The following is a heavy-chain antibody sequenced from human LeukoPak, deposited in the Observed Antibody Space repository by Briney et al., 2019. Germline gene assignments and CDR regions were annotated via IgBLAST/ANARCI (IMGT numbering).Heavy chain of an antibody. CDR2: INPSGGST. J-gene: IGHJ4*02. D-gene: IGHD2-15*01. Sequence: ASVKVSCKASGSTFTSYYMHWVRLAPGQGLEWMGIINPSGGSTSYAQKFQGRVTMTRDTSTSTVYMELSSLRSEDTAVYYCARECSGGSCFDYWGQGTLVTVSS. CDR1: GSTFTSYY. V-gene: IGHV1-46*01. CDR3: ARECSGGSCFDY.